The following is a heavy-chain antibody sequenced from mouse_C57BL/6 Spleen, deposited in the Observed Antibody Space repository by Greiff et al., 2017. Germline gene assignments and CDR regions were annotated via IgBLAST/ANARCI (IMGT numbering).Heavy chain of an antibody. V-gene: IGHV2-5*01. CDR1: GFSLTSYG. J-gene: IGHJ4*01. Sequence: QVQLKESGPGLVQPSQSLSITCTASGFSLTSYGVHWVRQSPGKGLEWLGVIWRGGSTDYNEAFMSRLSITKDNSKSQVFFKMNSLQADDTAIYYCATPYGNYAMDYWGQGTSVTVSS. D-gene: IGHD2-1*01. CDR3: ATPYGNYAMDY. CDR2: IWRGGST.